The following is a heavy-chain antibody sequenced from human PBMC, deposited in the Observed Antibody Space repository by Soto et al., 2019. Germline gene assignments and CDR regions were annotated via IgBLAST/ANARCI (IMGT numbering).Heavy chain of an antibody. Sequence: HVQLQQWGAGLLKPSETLSLTCAVYGGSFSGYYWSWIRQPPGKGLEWIGEINHSGSTNYNPSLKSRVTISVDTSKNQFSLKLSSVTAADTAVYYCARRGTTVTNYWGQGTLVTVSS. CDR3: ARRGTTVTNY. CDR1: GGSFSGYY. V-gene: IGHV4-34*01. CDR2: INHSGST. D-gene: IGHD4-17*01. J-gene: IGHJ4*02.